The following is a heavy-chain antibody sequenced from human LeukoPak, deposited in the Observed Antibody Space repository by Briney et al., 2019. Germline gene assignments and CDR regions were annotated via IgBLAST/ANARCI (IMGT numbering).Heavy chain of an antibody. Sequence: SSETLSLTCAVYGGSLSGYYWSWIRQPPGKGLEWIGEINQSGGTNYNPSLKSRVSISVDTSKSQFSLKLSSVTAADMAVYYCARGWGRAVAGNFYWGRGTPVTVSS. CDR1: GGSLSGYY. D-gene: IGHD6-19*01. CDR2: INQSGGT. CDR3: ARGWGRAVAGNFY. V-gene: IGHV4-34*01. J-gene: IGHJ4*02.